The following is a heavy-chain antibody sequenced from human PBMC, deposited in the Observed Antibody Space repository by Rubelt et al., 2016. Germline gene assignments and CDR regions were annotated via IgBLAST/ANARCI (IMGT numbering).Heavy chain of an antibody. CDR1: GYTFTGYY. D-gene: IGHD3-22*01. Sequence: QVQLVQSGAEVKKPGASVKVSCKASGYTFTGYYMHWVRQAPGQGLEWMGWINPNSGGTNYAQKCQGRVTTTRDTPISTAYMELGRLRSDDTAVYYCARFAIGGHSSGYLFDYWGQGTLVTVSS. J-gene: IGHJ4*02. CDR2: INPNSGGT. V-gene: IGHV1-2*02. CDR3: ARFAIGGHSSGYLFDY.